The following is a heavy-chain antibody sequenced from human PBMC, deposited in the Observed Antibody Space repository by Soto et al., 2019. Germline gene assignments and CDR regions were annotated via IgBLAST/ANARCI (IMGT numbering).Heavy chain of an antibody. CDR3: ARGASLGDYGWGSYRYDY. V-gene: IGHV1-46*03. D-gene: IGHD3-16*02. Sequence: QVQLVQSGAEVKKPGASVKVSCKASGYTFTSYYMHRVRQAPGQGLEWMGIINPSGGSTSSAQKFHGRCTTTRHTSTSTGYRELSSLRSENTAVYYCARGASLGDYGWGSYRYDYWGQGTLVTVSS. CDR1: GYTFTSYY. CDR2: INPSGGST. J-gene: IGHJ4*02.